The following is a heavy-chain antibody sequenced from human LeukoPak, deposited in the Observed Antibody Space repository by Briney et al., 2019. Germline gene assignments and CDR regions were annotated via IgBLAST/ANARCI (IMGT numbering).Heavy chain of an antibody. D-gene: IGHD2-15*01. CDR1: GYTFTSYG. CDR3: ARGPDIVVVVAPPSYYYYYMDV. V-gene: IGHV1-18*01. Sequence: ASVKVSCKASGYTFTSYGISWVRQAPGQGLEWMGWISAYNGNTNYAQKLQGRVTMTTDTSTSTAYMELRSLRSDDTAVYYCARGPDIVVVVAPPSYYYYYMDVWGKGTTVTISS. J-gene: IGHJ6*03. CDR2: ISAYNGNT.